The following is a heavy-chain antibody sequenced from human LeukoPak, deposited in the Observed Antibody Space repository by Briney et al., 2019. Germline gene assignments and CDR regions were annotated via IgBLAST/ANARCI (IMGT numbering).Heavy chain of an antibody. CDR2: MNPNSGNT. CDR1: GYTFTSYD. V-gene: IGHV1-8*01. CDR3: ARGRSSSSWSLYWYFDL. J-gene: IGHJ2*01. D-gene: IGHD6-13*01. Sequence: ASVKVSCKASGYTFTSYDINWVRQTTGQGLEWMGWMNPNSGNTGYAQKFQGRVTMTRNTSISTAYMELSSLRSEDTAVYYCARGRSSSSWSLYWYFDLWGRGTLVTVSS.